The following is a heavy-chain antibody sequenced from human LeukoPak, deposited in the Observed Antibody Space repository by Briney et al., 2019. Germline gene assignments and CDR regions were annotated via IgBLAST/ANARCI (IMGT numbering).Heavy chain of an antibody. CDR1: GFTVSSSY. J-gene: IGHJ5*02. Sequence: GGSLRLSCAASGFTVSSSYMSWVRQAPGKGLEWVSVIYSGGSTYYADSVKGRFTISRDNSKNTLYLQMNSLRAEDTAVYYCAKVAAAGTGWFDPWGQGTLVTVSS. CDR3: AKVAAAGTGWFDP. V-gene: IGHV3-66*01. D-gene: IGHD6-13*01. CDR2: IYSGGST.